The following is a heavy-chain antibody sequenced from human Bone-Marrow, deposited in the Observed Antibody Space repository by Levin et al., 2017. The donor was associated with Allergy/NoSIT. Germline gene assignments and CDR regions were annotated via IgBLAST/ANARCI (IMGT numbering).Heavy chain of an antibody. Sequence: GESLKISCAASGFTFSSYWMHWVRQAPGKGLVWVSRINGDGSSPFYADSVKGRFTISRDTAKNTLYLQLNRLRAEDTAVYYCAREDQAAAGYFDYWGQGTLVTVSS. D-gene: IGHD6-13*01. CDR3: AREDQAAAGYFDY. CDR1: GFTFSSYW. CDR2: INGDGSSP. V-gene: IGHV3-74*01. J-gene: IGHJ4*02.